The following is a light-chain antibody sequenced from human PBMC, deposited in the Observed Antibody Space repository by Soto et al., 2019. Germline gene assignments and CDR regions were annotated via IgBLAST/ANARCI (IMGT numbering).Light chain of an antibody. J-gene: IGKJ5*01. CDR2: MAS. Sequence: IVVTQSPLSVPVILGEPASISCRSSQSLLHSNGFNYLDWYLQRPGQSPQLLIYMASSRASGVPDRFSGSGSGTEFTLKISRVEAEDVGVYYCMQAVQPPWSFGQGTRLEIK. V-gene: IGKV2-28*01. CDR1: QSLLHSNGFNY. CDR3: MQAVQPPWS.